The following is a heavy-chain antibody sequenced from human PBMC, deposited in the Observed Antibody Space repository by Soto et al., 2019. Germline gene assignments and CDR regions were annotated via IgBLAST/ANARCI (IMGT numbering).Heavy chain of an antibody. CDR2: ISGGGDTS. D-gene: IGHD6-19*01. CDR1: GFTFSNYA. V-gene: IGHV3-23*01. J-gene: IGHJ4*02. Sequence: GGSLRLSCAVSGFTFSNYAISWVRQAPGKGLEWASIISGGGDTSYYADSVKGRFTISRDNSRNTLYLQMNSLRAGDSAKYYWGKGGTSGLYFFDYWGRGTRVTVSS. CDR3: GKGGTSGLYFFDY.